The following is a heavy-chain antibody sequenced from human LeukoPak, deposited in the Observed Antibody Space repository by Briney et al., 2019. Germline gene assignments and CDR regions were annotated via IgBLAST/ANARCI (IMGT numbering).Heavy chain of an antibody. Sequence: PGGSLRLSCAASGFTFSSYGMHWVRQAPGKGLEWVAFIRYDGSNKYYADSVKGRFTISRDNSKNTLYLQMNSLRAEDTAVYCCAKDITIFGVASFQHWGQGTLVTVSS. CDR2: IRYDGSNK. J-gene: IGHJ1*01. CDR3: AKDITIFGVASFQH. D-gene: IGHD3-3*01. V-gene: IGHV3-30*02. CDR1: GFTFSSYG.